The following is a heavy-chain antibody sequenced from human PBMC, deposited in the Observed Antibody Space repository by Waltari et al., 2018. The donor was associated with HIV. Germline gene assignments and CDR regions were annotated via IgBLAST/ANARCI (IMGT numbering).Heavy chain of an antibody. CDR2: ISWNSGSI. CDR3: AKGNYYEPPNYFDY. Sequence: EVQLVESGGGLVQPGRSLRLSCAASGFTFDNYAIHWVRQAPGKGLEWVSGISWNSGSIGYADSVKGRFIISRDNAKNSLYLQMNSLRPEDTALYYCAKGNYYEPPNYFDYWGQGTLVTVSS. CDR1: GFTFDNYA. V-gene: IGHV3-9*01. D-gene: IGHD3-22*01. J-gene: IGHJ4*02.